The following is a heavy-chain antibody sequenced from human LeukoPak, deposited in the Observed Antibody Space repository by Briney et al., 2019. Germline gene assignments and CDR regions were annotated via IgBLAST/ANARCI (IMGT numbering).Heavy chain of an antibody. CDR1: GGSISSYY. V-gene: IGHV4-59*01. CDR2: IYYSGST. CDR3: ARGGHSSMALDY. D-gene: IGHD2/OR15-2a*01. J-gene: IGHJ4*02. Sequence: SETLSLTCTVSGGSISSYYWSWIRQPPGKGLEWIGYIYYSGSTNYNPSLKSRVTISVDTPKNQFSLKLSSVTAADTAVYYCARGGHSSMALDYWGQGTLVTVSS.